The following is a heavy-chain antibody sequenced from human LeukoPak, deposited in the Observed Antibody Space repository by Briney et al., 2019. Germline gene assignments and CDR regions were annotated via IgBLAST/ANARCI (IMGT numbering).Heavy chain of an antibody. CDR3: AREYAGNPFDY. CDR1: GGTFSSYA. J-gene: IGHJ4*02. Sequence: SVKASCKASGGTFSSYAISWVRQAPGQGLEWMGRIIPIFGTASYAQKFQGRVTITTDESTSTAYMELSSLRSEDTAVYYCAREYAGNPFDYWGQGTLVTVSS. V-gene: IGHV1-69*05. D-gene: IGHD2-8*01. CDR2: IIPIFGTA.